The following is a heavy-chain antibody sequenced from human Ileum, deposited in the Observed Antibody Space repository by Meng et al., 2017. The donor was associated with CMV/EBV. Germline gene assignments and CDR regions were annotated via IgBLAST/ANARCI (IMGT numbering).Heavy chain of an antibody. D-gene: IGHD3-3*01. CDR2: ISNSGLTT. V-gene: IGHV3-11*01. CDR3: GNLRTLE. CDR1: GFAFGNHF. Sequence: GESLKISCAASGFAFGNHFMNWIRQAPGKGLEWVSYISNSGLTTYYADSVKGRFTISRDNAKNSLYLQMNNLRDDDTAIYFCGNLRTLEWGQGTVVTVSS. J-gene: IGHJ4*02.